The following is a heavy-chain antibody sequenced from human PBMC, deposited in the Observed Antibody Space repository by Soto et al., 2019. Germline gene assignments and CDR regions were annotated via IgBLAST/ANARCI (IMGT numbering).Heavy chain of an antibody. CDR2: IRSKPSGGTA. V-gene: IGHV3-15*01. J-gene: IGHJ3*01. D-gene: IGHD3-16*02. CDR3: TKDRPLTGGGVIAT. CDR1: GLTFGDAW. Sequence: EVQLVESGGGLVNPGGSLRLSCAASGLTFGDAWMTWVRQAPGKGPEWIGLIRSKPSGGTADYAAAVRGRFILSRDDSRNTVFLQMNSLRTEDTAIYDCTKDRPLTGGGVIATWGQGTMVTVSS.